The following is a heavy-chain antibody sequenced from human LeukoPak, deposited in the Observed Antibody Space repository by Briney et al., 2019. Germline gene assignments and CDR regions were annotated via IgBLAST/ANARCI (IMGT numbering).Heavy chain of an antibody. CDR1: GYTFATYY. Sequence: ASVKVSCKASGYTFATYYMHWVRQAPGQGLEWVGVINPSSGSTNYAQNFQGRVTMTRDTSTSTVYMELSSLRSEDTAMYYCAREVWGSYRLDYWGQGTLVTVSS. J-gene: IGHJ4*02. D-gene: IGHD3-16*02. CDR2: INPSSGST. V-gene: IGHV1-46*01. CDR3: AREVWGSYRLDY.